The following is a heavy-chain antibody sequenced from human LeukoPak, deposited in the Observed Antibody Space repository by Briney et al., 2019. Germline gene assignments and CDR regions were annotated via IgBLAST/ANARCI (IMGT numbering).Heavy chain of an antibody. V-gene: IGHV3-23*01. D-gene: IGHD6-19*01. CDR1: GFTFISYA. J-gene: IGHJ4*02. CDR3: AKDGGGSGWTFDY. CDR2: ISGSGGST. Sequence: GRSLRLSCAASGFTFISYAMSWVRQAPGKGLEWVSAISGSGGSTYYSDSVKGRFTISRDNSKNTLYLQMNSLRAEDTAVYYCAKDGGGSGWTFDYWGQGTLVTVSS.